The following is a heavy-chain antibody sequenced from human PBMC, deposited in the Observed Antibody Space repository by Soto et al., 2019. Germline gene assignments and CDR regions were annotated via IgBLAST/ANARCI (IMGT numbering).Heavy chain of an antibody. D-gene: IGHD3-3*01. V-gene: IGHV4-34*01. CDR3: ARGGDYDFWSGYPNYYYYGMDV. CDR2: INHSGST. CDR1: GGSFSGYY. Sequence: PSETLSLTCAVYGGSFSGYYWSWIRQPPGKGLEWIGEINHSGSTNYNPSLKSRVTISVDTSKNQFSLKLSSVTAADTAVYYCARGGDYDFWSGYPNYYYYGMDVWGQGTTVTVS. J-gene: IGHJ6*02.